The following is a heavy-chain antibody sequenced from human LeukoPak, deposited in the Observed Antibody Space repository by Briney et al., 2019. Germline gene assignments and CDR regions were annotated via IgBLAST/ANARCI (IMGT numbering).Heavy chain of an antibody. V-gene: IGHV4-59*01. CDR3: ARDRFDFPGAFDV. CDR1: GGSISGYY. J-gene: IGHJ3*01. Sequence: PSETLSLTCTVSGGSISGYYWSWIRQPPGKGLEWMGYVYHRGTTNYNPSLKSRVIISVDTSKNQFSLRLSSVTPADTALYYCARDRFDFPGAFDVWNLGTMAIVSS. CDR2: VYHRGTT. D-gene: IGHD5-12*01.